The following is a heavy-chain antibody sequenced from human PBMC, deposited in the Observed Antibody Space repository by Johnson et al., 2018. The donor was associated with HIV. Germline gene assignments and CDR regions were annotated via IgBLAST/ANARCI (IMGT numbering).Heavy chain of an antibody. CDR2: IPYDGRT. CDR3: AKHLGSDAFDY. V-gene: IGHV3-30*18. J-gene: IGHJ3*01. Sequence: QVQLVESGGGVVQPGRSLRLSCAASGFTFSSYAMHWVRQAPGKGLEWVAVIPYDGRTHYADSVRGRFIISRDNSKNTVYLQMNTLRADETAVYYCAKHLGSDAFDYWGQGTLVTVSS. D-gene: IGHD1-26*01. CDR1: GFTFSSYA.